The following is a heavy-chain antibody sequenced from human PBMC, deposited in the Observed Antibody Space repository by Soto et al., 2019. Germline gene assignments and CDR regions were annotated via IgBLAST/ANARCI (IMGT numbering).Heavy chain of an antibody. CDR1: GFTFSNYA. CDR3: AREGGYDLGGYDFDY. V-gene: IGHV3-64*01. J-gene: IGHJ4*02. Sequence: EVQLVESGGGLVQPGGSLRLSCAASGFTFSNYAMHWVRQAPGKGLEYVSAINTNGGTTYYASSVKGRFTISRDNSKNLLYLQMGSLRAEDMAVYYCAREGGYDLGGYDFDYWGQGTLVTVSS. CDR2: INTNGGTT. D-gene: IGHD5-12*01.